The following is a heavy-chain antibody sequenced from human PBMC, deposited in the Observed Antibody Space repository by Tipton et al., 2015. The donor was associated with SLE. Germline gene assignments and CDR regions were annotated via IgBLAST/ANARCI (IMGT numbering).Heavy chain of an antibody. CDR1: GGSISSYY. J-gene: IGHJ4*02. V-gene: IGHV4-59*01. CDR2: IYYSGST. D-gene: IGHD3-3*01. Sequence: LRLSCTVSGGSISSYYWSWIRQPPGKGLEWIGHIYYSGSTNYKSSLKSRVTISIDTSKNQFSLKLSSVTAADTAVYYCARETPYYDFWSGYQDRRDSSYYFDYWGQGALVAVSS. CDR3: ARETPYYDFWSGYQDRRDSSYYFDY.